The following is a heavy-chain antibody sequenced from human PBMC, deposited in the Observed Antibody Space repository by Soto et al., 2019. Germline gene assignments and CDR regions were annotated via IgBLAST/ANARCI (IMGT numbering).Heavy chain of an antibody. CDR2: IKSKTDGGTT. Sequence: GGSLRLSCAASGFTFSNAWMSWVRQAPGKGLEWVGRIKSKTDGGTTDYAAPVKGRFTISRDDSKNTLYLQMNSLKTEDTAVYYCTEAGSYSSSWWGDYWGQGTLVTVSS. CDR3: TEAGSYSSSWWGDY. V-gene: IGHV3-15*01. J-gene: IGHJ4*02. D-gene: IGHD6-13*01. CDR1: GFTFSNAW.